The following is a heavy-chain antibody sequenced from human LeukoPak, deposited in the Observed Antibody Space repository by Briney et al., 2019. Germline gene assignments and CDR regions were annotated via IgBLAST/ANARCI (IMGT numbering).Heavy chain of an antibody. V-gene: IGHV3-74*01. CDR3: AKVLTMVRGVNDAFDI. Sequence: PGGSLRLSCAASGFIFSSHWMHWVRQLPGKGLVWVARISEDGGSTIYADSVKGRFTISRDNSKNTLYLQMNSLRAEDTVVYYCAKVLTMVRGVNDAFDIWGQGTMVTVSS. CDR1: GFIFSSHW. CDR2: ISEDGGST. J-gene: IGHJ3*02. D-gene: IGHD3-10*01.